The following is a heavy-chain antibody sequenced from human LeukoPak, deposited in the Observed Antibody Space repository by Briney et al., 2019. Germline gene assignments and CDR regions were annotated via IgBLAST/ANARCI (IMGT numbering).Heavy chain of an antibody. CDR2: ICYSGRT. CDR3: ARDCTSGSYYHTLCDP. CDR1: GASISNYY. J-gene: IGHJ5*02. V-gene: IGHV4-59*01. D-gene: IGHD3-10*01. Sequence: PSEALSLTCAGSGASISNYYWSWIGQHPGKGLEWIGAICYSGRTNYNPSLKSRVTISLDTSMNQFSLKLSSVTAADTAVYFCARDCTSGSYYHTLCDPWGQGALVTVFS.